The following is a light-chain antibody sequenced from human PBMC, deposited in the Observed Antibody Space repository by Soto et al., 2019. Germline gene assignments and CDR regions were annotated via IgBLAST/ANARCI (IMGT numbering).Light chain of an antibody. CDR2: DAS. CDR1: QSISSW. CDR3: QQYNSYWT. Sequence: DILMTQSPSTLSASVGDRVTITCRASQSISSWLAWYQQKPGKAPKVLIYDASSLESGVPSRFSGSGSGTEFTLTISSLQLDDFATYYCQQYNSYWTFGQGTKVEIK. V-gene: IGKV1-5*01. J-gene: IGKJ1*01.